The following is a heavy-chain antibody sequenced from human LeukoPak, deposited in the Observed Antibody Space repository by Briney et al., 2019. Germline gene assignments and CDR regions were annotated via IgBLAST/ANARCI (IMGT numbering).Heavy chain of an antibody. Sequence: RRSLRLSCAASGFTFSSDYMNWVRQAPGKGLVWVSRINRDGSDTIYADSVKGRFIISRDNAKNTLFLQVNSLRAEDTAVYYCAREDFGVDFWGQGTQVTVSS. CDR3: AREDFGVDF. D-gene: IGHD3-10*01. J-gene: IGHJ4*02. V-gene: IGHV3-74*01. CDR1: GFTFSSDY. CDR2: INRDGSDT.